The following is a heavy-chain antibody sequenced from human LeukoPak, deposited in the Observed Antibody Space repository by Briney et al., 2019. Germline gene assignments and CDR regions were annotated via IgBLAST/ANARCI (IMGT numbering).Heavy chain of an antibody. Sequence: GRSLRLSCAASGFTVSSHYMNWVRQAPGKGLEWVSVIYSGGSTYYADSVKARLIISRDNSKNTLYLQMNSLRAEDTAVYYCAREWTGFDYWGQGTLVTVSS. CDR2: IYSGGST. CDR1: GFTVSSHY. V-gene: IGHV3-66*01. CDR3: AREWTGFDY. J-gene: IGHJ4*02. D-gene: IGHD3/OR15-3a*01.